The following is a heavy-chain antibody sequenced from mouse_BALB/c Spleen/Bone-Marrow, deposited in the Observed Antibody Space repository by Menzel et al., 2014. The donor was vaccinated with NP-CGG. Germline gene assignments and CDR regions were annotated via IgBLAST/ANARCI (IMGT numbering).Heavy chain of an antibody. CDR2: IDPGNGDT. CDR1: GLNIKDYY. Sequence: EVMLVESGAELVRSGASVKLSCTASGLNIKDYYMHWVKQRPEQGLEWIGWIDPGNGDTEYAPKFQAKATVTADTSSNTAYLQLNSLTSEDTAVYYCSVSENGGFAYWGQGTLVTVSA. V-gene: IGHV14-4*02. J-gene: IGHJ3*01. CDR3: SVSENGGFAY.